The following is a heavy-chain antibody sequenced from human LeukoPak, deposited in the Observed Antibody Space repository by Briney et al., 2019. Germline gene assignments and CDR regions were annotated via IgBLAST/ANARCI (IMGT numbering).Heavy chain of an antibody. Sequence: GGSLRLSCAASGFTFSDYYMSWIRQVPGKGLEWVSYISSGDNTIYYADSVKGRFTMSRDNAKNSLYLQMNSLRAEDTAVYYCARVMGNYATDYWGQGTLVTVSS. CDR2: ISSGDNTI. J-gene: IGHJ4*02. V-gene: IGHV3-11*04. D-gene: IGHD1-7*01. CDR3: ARVMGNYATDY. CDR1: GFTFSDYY.